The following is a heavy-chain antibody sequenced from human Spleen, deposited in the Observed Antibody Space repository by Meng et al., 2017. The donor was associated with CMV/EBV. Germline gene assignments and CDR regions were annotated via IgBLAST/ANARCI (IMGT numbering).Heavy chain of an antibody. CDR3: ARQLSILGTTASDAFDI. D-gene: IGHD1-7*01. V-gene: IGHV5-51*01. CDR2: IYPGDSDSDT. Sequence: GESLKISCKGSGYSFTDYWIGWVRQMPGKGLEWMGIIYPGDSDSDTTYSPSFQGQVTISVDRSLSSAYLQWSSLKASDTAMYFCARQLSILGTTASDAFDIWGQGTMVTVSS. J-gene: IGHJ3*02. CDR1: GYSFTDYW.